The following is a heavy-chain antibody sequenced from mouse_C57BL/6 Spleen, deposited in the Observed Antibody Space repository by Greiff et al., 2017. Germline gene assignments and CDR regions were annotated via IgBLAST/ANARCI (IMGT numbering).Heavy chain of an antibody. Sequence: VQLQQPGTELVKPGASVKLSCKASGYTFTSYWMHWVKQGPGQGLEWIGNINPSNGGTNYNEKFKSKATLTVDKSSSTAYMQLSSLTSEDAAVYYCAREDGRAHFDYWGQGTTLTVSS. J-gene: IGHJ2*01. D-gene: IGHD3-1*01. CDR3: AREDGRAHFDY. V-gene: IGHV1-53*01. CDR1: GYTFTSYW. CDR2: INPSNGGT.